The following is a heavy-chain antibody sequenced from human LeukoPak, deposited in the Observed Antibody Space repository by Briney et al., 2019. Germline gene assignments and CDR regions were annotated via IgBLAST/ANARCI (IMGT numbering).Heavy chain of an antibody. CDR3: AKGHGSSWYTDFDY. V-gene: IGHV3-23*01. D-gene: IGHD6-13*01. CDR2: INGGGTRT. Sequence: GGSLRLSCAASGFTFRNYAMTWVRQAPGKGLEWVSTINGGGTRTYYADSVKGRFTISRDNSKSTLYLQMDSLRAEDTAVYYCAKGHGSSWYTDFDYWGQGTLVTVSS. J-gene: IGHJ4*02. CDR1: GFTFRNYA.